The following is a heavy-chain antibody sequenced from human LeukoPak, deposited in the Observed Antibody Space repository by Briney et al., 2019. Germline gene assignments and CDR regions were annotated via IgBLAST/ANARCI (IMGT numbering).Heavy chain of an antibody. V-gene: IGHV1-46*01. D-gene: IGHD4-17*01. Sequence: ASVKVSCKASGYIFTSYSIQWVRQAPGQGLEWMGIINPSGGNTSYAQKFQGRVTMTRDMSTSTVYMEASSLRSEDTAVYYCARDLRPYATNWFDPWGQGTLVTVSS. CDR2: INPSGGNT. CDR3: ARDLRPYATNWFDP. J-gene: IGHJ5*02. CDR1: GYIFTSYS.